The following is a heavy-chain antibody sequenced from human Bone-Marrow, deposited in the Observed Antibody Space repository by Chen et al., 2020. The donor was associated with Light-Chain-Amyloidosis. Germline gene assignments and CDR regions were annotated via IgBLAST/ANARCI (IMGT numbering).Heavy chain of an antibody. CDR3: AKDISYDDILPGYPADAFDI. V-gene: IGHV3-23*04. D-gene: IGHD3-9*01. J-gene: IGHJ3*02. CDR2: ISGSGGSR. Sequence: EVQLVESGGGLLQRGGSLRLSCAASGFAFSSYAMSWVRQAPGKGLEWVSTISGSGGSRYYGDAVKGRISISRDNSKSALFLQMNSLRAEDTAVYYCAKDISYDDILPGYPADAFDIWGQGTMVTVSS. CDR1: GFAFSSYA.